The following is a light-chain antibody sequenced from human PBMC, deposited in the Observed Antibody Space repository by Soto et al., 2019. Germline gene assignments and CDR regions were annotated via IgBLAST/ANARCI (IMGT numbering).Light chain of an antibody. V-gene: IGKV1-6*01. CDR3: QQRHMWPIT. CDR1: QGIRND. J-gene: IGKJ5*01. Sequence: AIQMTQSPSSLSASVGDRVTITCRASQGIRNDLDWFQQKPGKAPKLLIYAASNLQSGVPARFSGSGSGTDFTLTISSLEPEDSAVYYCQQRHMWPITFGQGTRLEIK. CDR2: AAS.